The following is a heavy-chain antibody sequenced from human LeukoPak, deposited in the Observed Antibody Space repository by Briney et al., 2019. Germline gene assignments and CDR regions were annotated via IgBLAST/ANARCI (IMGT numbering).Heavy chain of an antibody. CDR1: GFTFSSYV. Sequence: GGSLRLSCAASGFTFSSYVLSWVRQAPGKGLDWVSGISGSGGSTYYADSVKGRFTISRDNSKNTLYLQMNSLRAEDTAVYYCAKDLSRLHYGGPFDPWGQGTLVTVSS. CDR2: ISGSGGST. J-gene: IGHJ5*02. CDR3: AKDLSRLHYGGPFDP. V-gene: IGHV3-23*01. D-gene: IGHD4-23*01.